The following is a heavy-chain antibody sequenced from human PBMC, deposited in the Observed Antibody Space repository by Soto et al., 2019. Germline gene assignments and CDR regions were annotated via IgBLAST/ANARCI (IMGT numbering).Heavy chain of an antibody. J-gene: IGHJ4*02. CDR2: IYYSGST. Sequence: SETLSLTCTVSGGSISSYYWSWIRQPPGKGLEWIGYIYYSGSTNYNPSLKSRVTISVDTSKNQFSLKLSSVTAADTAVYYCARYCSSTSCYVGDSYFDYWGQGTLVTVS. CDR1: GGSISSYY. D-gene: IGHD2-2*01. V-gene: IGHV4-59*08. CDR3: ARYCSSTSCYVGDSYFDY.